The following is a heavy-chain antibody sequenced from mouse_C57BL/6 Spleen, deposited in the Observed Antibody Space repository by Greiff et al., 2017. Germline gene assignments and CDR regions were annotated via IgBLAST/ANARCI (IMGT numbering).Heavy chain of an antibody. CDR1: GFTFSDYY. CDR2: ITYDGSST. V-gene: IGHV5-16*01. D-gene: IGHD2-4*01. Sequence: DVQLVESEGGLVQPGSSMKLSCTASGFTFSDYYMAWVRQVPEKGLEWVANITYDGSSTYYLDSLKSRFIISRDNAKNILYLQMSSLKSEDTATYYCARVDYDGVAYWGQGTLVTVSA. J-gene: IGHJ3*01. CDR3: ARVDYDGVAY.